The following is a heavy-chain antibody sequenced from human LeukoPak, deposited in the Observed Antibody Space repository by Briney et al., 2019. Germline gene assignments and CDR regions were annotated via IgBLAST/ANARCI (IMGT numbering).Heavy chain of an antibody. D-gene: IGHD6-19*01. J-gene: IGHJ4*02. Sequence: GGSLRLSCATSGFTFSDYYMSWIRQAPGKGLEWVSYISSSSTYTKYADSVKGRFTIFRDNAKNSLFLQLNSLRAEDTAVYYCARAGGGSASYFAYWGQGALVTVSS. V-gene: IGHV3-11*05. CDR1: GFTFSDYY. CDR3: ARAGGGSASYFAY. CDR2: ISSSSTYT.